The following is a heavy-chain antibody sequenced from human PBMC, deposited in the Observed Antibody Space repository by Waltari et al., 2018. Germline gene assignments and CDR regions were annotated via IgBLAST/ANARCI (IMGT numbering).Heavy chain of an antibody. Sequence: QVQLVQSGAEVKKAGASVKVSCKASGYTFTGYYMHWVRQDPGQGLVWMGWINPNSGGTTYAQKLQARVTITTDTSISTAYMGLSRLKSDDTAVYYCASLEYSSGWYSGDWGQGTLVTVSS. D-gene: IGHD6-13*01. CDR2: INPNSGGT. J-gene: IGHJ4*02. V-gene: IGHV1-2*02. CDR3: ASLEYSSGWYSGD. CDR1: GYTFTGYY.